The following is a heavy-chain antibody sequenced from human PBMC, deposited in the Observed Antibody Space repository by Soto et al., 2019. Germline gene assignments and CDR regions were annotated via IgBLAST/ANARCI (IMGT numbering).Heavy chain of an antibody. J-gene: IGHJ5*02. V-gene: IGHV2-26*04. CDR2: IFSNDEK. CDR1: GFSLSNAGLG. D-gene: IGHD6-13*01. CDR3: ASTYSTSWYRVDP. Sequence: QVTVKESGPVLVKPTETLTLTCTVSGFSLSNAGLGVSWIRQPPGKALEWLAHIFSNDEKSYSTSLKSRLTISKDPSKSQVVLTTHNTDPVDTATYYCASTYSTSWYRVDPWGQGTLVTVSS.